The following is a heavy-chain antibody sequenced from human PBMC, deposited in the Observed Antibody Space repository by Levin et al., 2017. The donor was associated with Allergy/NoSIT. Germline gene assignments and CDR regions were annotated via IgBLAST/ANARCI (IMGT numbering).Heavy chain of an antibody. CDR2: INPNSGGT. CDR3: ARDKSCRDTGGSYDS. D-gene: IGHD2-8*02. CDR1: GYSFSDYY. J-gene: IGHJ5*01. V-gene: IGHV1-2*02. Sequence: ASVKVSCKASGYSFSDYYIHWVRQAPGQGLEWMGRINPNSGGTNYAQTFQGRVTITRDTSTCSAYMELSRLTSDDTAVYYCARDKSCRDTGGSYDSWGQGTLVTVAS.